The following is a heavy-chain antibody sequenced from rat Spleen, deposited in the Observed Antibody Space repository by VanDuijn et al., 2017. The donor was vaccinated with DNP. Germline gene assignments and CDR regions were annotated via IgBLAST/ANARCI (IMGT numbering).Heavy chain of an antibody. Sequence: EVQLVESGGGLVQAGRSLKLSCEVSGFSFSDYDMAWVRQAPTKGLEWVACMSPTTRSSYYRDSVKGRFTISRDNARSILYLQMDSLGSEDTATYYCTRRDSSLLLHGFFDYWGQGVMVTVSS. CDR1: GFSFSDYD. J-gene: IGHJ2*01. V-gene: IGHV5S23*01. D-gene: IGHD1-1*01. CDR3: TRRDSSLLLHGFFDY. CDR2: MSPTTRSS.